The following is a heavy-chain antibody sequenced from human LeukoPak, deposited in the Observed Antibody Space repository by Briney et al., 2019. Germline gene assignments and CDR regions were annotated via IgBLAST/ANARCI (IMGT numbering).Heavy chain of an antibody. CDR2: IYNSGST. CDR3: SSGSYLNVDY. J-gene: IGHJ4*02. D-gene: IGHD3-10*01. V-gene: IGHV4-59*01. Sequence: PSETLSLTCTVSGGSISSYYWSWIRQPPGKGLEWIGYIYNSGSTNYNPSLKSRVTISVDTSKNQFSLKLSSVTAADTAVYYCSSGSYLNVDYWGQGTLVTVSS. CDR1: GGSISSYY.